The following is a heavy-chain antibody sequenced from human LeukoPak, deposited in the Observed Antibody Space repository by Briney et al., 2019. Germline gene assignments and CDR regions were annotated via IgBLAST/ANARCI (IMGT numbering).Heavy chain of an antibody. CDR1: GFTFSSYI. V-gene: IGHV3-21*01. J-gene: IGHJ5*02. CDR3: ARDSSGYSRFDP. D-gene: IGHD3-22*01. CDR2: ISSSSSYI. Sequence: GGSLRLSCAASGFTFSSYIMNWVRQAPGKGLEWVSSISSSSSYIYYADSVKGRFTISRDNAKNSLYLQMNSLRAEDTAVYYCARDSSGYSRFDPWGQGTLVTVSS.